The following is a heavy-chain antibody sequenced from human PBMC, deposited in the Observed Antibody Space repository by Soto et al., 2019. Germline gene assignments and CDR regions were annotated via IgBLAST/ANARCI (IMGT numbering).Heavy chain of an antibody. CDR1: GYTFTSYA. J-gene: IGHJ6*02. CDR3: ARDPISITMVRGEYYYGMDV. D-gene: IGHD3-10*01. Sequence: SCKASGYTFTSYAMHWVRQAPGKGLEWVAVIWYDGSNKYYADSVKGRFTISRDNSKNTLYLQMNSLRAEDTAVYYCARDPISITMVRGEYYYGMDVWGQGTTVTVSS. V-gene: IGHV3-33*01. CDR2: IWYDGSNK.